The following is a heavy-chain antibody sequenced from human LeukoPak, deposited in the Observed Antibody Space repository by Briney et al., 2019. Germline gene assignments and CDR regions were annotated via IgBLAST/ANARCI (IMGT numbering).Heavy chain of an antibody. CDR3: AKAGWYSSSWYSDY. CDR2: ISGSGGST. CDR1: GLTFSSYG. D-gene: IGHD6-13*01. V-gene: IGHV3-23*01. Sequence: GGTLRLSCAASGLTFSSYGMSWVRQAPGKGLEWVSAISGSGGSTYYADSVKGRFTISRDNSKNTLYLQMNSLRAEDTAVYYCAKAGWYSSSWYSDYWGQGTLVTVSS. J-gene: IGHJ4*02.